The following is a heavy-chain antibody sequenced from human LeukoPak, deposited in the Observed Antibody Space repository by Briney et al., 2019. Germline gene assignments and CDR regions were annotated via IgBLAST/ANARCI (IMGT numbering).Heavy chain of an antibody. V-gene: IGHV3-15*01. CDR3: TTPDYGDYVSAFDI. CDR1: GFTFSNAW. D-gene: IGHD4-17*01. CDR2: IKSKTDGGAT. Sequence: GGSLRRSCAASGFTFSNAWMSWVRQAPGKGLEWVGRIKSKTDGGATDYAAPVKGRFTISRDDSTNTLYLQINSLKTEDTAVYYCTTPDYGDYVSAFDIWGQGTMVTVSS. J-gene: IGHJ3*02.